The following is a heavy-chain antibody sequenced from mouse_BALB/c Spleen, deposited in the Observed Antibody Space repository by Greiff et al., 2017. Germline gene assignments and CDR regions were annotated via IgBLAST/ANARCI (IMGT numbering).Heavy chain of an antibody. CDR2: ISSGGSYT. CDR1: GFTFSSYA. V-gene: IGHV5-9-4*01. Sequence: EVKVVESGGGLVKPGGSLKLSCAASGFTFSSYAMSWVRQSPEKRLEWVAEISSGGSYTYYPDTVTGRFTISRDNAKNTLYLEMSSLRSEDTAMYYCARDEDGYWGYWGQGTTLTVSS. CDR3: ARDEDGYWGY. J-gene: IGHJ2*01. D-gene: IGHD2-3*01.